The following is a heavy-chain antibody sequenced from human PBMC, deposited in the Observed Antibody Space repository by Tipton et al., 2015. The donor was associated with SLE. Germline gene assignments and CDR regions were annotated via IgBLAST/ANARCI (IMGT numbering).Heavy chain of an antibody. CDR2: IYYSGTT. D-gene: IGHD6-13*01. CDR1: GGSISSSSDY. CDR3: ARHFRQQLVRGGYFDY. Sequence: TLSLTCTVSGGSISSSSDYWGWIRQPPGKGLEWIGNIYYSGTTLYNPSLKSRVTISVDTSKNQFSLRLSSVTAADTAVYYCARHFRQQLVRGGYFDYWGQGTLVTVSS. J-gene: IGHJ4*02. V-gene: IGHV4-39*01.